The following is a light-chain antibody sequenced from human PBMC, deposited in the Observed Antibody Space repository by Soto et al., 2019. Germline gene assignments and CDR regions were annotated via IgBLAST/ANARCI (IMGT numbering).Light chain of an antibody. Sequence: QSVLTQPPSVSGAPGQRVTISCTGSRSNIGAGYAVHWYQQIPGTAPKLLIYDNTNRPSGVPDRFSASESGTSASLAITGLQTEDYAADSWQSDDPSLSDSVFGGGTKLTVL. CDR2: DNT. CDR1: RSNIGAGYA. CDR3: QSDDPSLSDSV. V-gene: IGLV1-40*01. J-gene: IGLJ2*01.